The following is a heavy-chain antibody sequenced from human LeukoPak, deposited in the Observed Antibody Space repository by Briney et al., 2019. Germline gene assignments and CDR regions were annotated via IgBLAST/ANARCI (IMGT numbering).Heavy chain of an antibody. CDR2: IRSQAYGGTT. Sequence: GGSLRLSCKASGFTFGDYAMSWVRQAPGKGLEWVGFIRSQAYGGTTEYAASVKGRFTISRDGSKSIAYLQMNSLKTEDTAVYYCTRGITIFGVVPNWFDPWGQGTLVTVSS. V-gene: IGHV3-49*04. CDR3: TRGITIFGVVPNWFDP. J-gene: IGHJ5*02. D-gene: IGHD3-3*01. CDR1: GFTFGDYA.